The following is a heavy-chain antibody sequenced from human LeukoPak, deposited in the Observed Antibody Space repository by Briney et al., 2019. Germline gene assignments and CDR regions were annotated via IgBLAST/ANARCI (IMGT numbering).Heavy chain of an antibody. CDR3: ARMGYGGNSGAFDI. CDR1: GFTFSSYE. J-gene: IGHJ3*02. Sequence: PGGSLRLSCAASGFTFSSYEMNWVRQAPGKGLEWVSYISSSGSTIYYADSVKGRFTISRDNAKNSLYLQMNSLRAEDTAVYYCARMGYGGNSGAFDIWGQGTMVTVSS. V-gene: IGHV3-48*03. D-gene: IGHD4-23*01. CDR2: ISSSGSTI.